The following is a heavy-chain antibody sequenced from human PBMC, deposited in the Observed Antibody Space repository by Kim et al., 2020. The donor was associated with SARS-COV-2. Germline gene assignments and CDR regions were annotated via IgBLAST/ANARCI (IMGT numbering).Heavy chain of an antibody. V-gene: IGHV4-31*03. J-gene: IGHJ3*02. D-gene: IGHD3-10*01. CDR3: ARAYFYYYGSGSGPFDI. Sequence: SETLSLTCTVSGGSISSGGYYWSWIRQHPGKGLEWIGNIYYSGSTYYNPSLKSRVTISVDTSKNQFSLKLSSVTAADTAVYYCARAYFYYYGSGSGPFDIWGQGTMVTVSS. CDR2: IYYSGST. CDR1: GGSISSGGYY.